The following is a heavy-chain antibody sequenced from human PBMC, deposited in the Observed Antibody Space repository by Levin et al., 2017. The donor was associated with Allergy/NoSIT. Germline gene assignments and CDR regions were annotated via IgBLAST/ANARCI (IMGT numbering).Heavy chain of an antibody. Sequence: KTSETLSLTCTVSGGSISSSSYYWGWIRQPPGKGLEWIGSIYYSGSTYYNPSLKSRVTISVDTSKNQFSLKLSSVTAADTAVYYCARQVLYYGSGSYYNYFDYWGQGTLVTVSS. J-gene: IGHJ4*02. CDR3: ARQVLYYGSGSYYNYFDY. V-gene: IGHV4-39*01. CDR2: IYYSGST. D-gene: IGHD3-10*01. CDR1: GGSISSSSYY.